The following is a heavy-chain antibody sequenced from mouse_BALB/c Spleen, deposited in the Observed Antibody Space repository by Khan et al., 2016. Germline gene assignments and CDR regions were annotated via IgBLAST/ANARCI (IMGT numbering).Heavy chain of an antibody. V-gene: IGHV4-1*02. Sequence: EVKLLESGGGLVQPGGSLKLSCAASGFDFSRYWMSWVRQAPGKGLEWIGEINPDSSKINYTPSLKDKFIMSRDDAKNTLYLQMSKVRSEDTALYYCARADMITGFGDWGQGTLVTVSA. CDR1: GFDFSRYW. J-gene: IGHJ3*01. D-gene: IGHD2-4*01. CDR3: ARADMITGFGD. CDR2: INPDSSKI.